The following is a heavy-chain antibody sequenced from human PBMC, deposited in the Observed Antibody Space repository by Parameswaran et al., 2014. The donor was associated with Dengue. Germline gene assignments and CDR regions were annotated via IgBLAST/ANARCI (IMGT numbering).Heavy chain of an antibody. CDR1: GFTFSSYS. J-gene: IGHJ6*02. Sequence: GSLRLSCAASGFTFSSYSMNWVRQAPGKGLEWVSSISSSSSYIYYADSVKGRFTISRDNAKNSLYLQMNSLRAEDTAVYYCARVRPPQRYCSGGSCYSERGTDYYYGMDVWGQGTTVTVSS. D-gene: IGHD2-15*01. V-gene: IGHV3-21*01. CDR3: ARVRPPQRYCSGGSCYSERGTDYYYGMDV. CDR2: ISSSSSYI.